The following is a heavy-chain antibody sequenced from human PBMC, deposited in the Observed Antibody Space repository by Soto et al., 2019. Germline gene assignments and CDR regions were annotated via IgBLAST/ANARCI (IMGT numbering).Heavy chain of an antibody. CDR1: GFTFSSYW. D-gene: IGHD3-3*01. V-gene: IGHV3-74*01. CDR2: IKGDGITT. CDR3: ARGAFGAYYLDY. J-gene: IGHJ4*02. Sequence: EVQLVDSGGGLVQPGGSLRLSCAASGFTFSSYWIHWVRQAPGEGLVWVSRIKGDGITTNYADSVKGRFTISRDYAKNTVFLQMNGLRAEDTAVYYCARGAFGAYYLDYWGQGTLVTVSS.